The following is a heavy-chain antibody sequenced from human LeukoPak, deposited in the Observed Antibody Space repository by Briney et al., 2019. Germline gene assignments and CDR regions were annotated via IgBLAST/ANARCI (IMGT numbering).Heavy chain of an antibody. CDR2: ISGSGGST. V-gene: IGHV3-23*01. Sequence: GGSVTLPCSASGFTFSSYAMSWVRQAPGKGLEWVSAISGSGGSTYYADSAKGRFTISRDNSKNTLYLQMNSLRAEDTAVYYCAIPAPVRWSPDYDWGQGTMVTVSS. CDR1: GFTFSSYA. D-gene: IGHD4-17*01. J-gene: IGHJ1*01. CDR3: AIPAPVRWSPDYD.